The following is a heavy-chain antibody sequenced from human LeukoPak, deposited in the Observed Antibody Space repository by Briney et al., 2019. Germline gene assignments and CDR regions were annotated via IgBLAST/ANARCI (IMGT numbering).Heavy chain of an antibody. Sequence: PSETLSLTCTVSGGSISSYYWSWIRQPPGKGLEWIGYIYYSGSTNYNPSLKSRVTISVDTSKNQFSLELSSVTAADTAVYYCARDREDYYDSSGGSLAFDIWGQGTMVTVSS. CDR2: IYYSGST. D-gene: IGHD3-22*01. V-gene: IGHV4-59*01. J-gene: IGHJ3*02. CDR3: ARDREDYYDSSGGSLAFDI. CDR1: GGSISSYY.